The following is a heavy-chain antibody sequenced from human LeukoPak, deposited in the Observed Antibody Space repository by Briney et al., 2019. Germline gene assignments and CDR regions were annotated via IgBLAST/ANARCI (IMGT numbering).Heavy chain of an antibody. CDR3: AKCNYCDSSAYPFDY. Sequence: GGSLRLSCAASGFTFSRYSMNWVRQAPGKGLEWVSGISGSGRSTYYADSVKGRFTISRDNSKNTLYLHVNSLRAEDTAVYYCAKCNYCDSSAYPFDYWGQGTLVTVSS. J-gene: IGHJ4*02. CDR1: GFTFSRYS. CDR2: ISGSGRST. V-gene: IGHV3-23*01. D-gene: IGHD3-22*01.